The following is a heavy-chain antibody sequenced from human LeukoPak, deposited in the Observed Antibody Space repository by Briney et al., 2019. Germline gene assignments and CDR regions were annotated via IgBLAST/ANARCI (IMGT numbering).Heavy chain of an antibody. D-gene: IGHD6-13*01. CDR1: GFTFGDYA. Sequence: GGSLRLXCTASGFTFGDYAMSWFRQAPGKGLEWVGVIRSKPYGVTTEYAASVQGRFTISRDDSKTIAYLQMNSLKTEDTAVYYCTRSGYSSNWSYYFDYWGQGTLVTVSS. J-gene: IGHJ4*01. CDR3: TRSGYSSNWSYYFDY. V-gene: IGHV3-49*03. CDR2: IRSKPYGVTT.